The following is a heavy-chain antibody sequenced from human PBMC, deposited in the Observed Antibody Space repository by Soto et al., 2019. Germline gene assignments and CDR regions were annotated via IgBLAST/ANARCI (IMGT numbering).Heavy chain of an antibody. CDR1: GFSLTTSGVG. Sequence: QITLNESGPTVVKPAETLTLTCTFSGFSLTTSGVGVGWIRQSPGKAPEWLALIYWDDDKRYSASLKSRLTITKASSKIQVVLTMASVDPADPATYYCAHRILRTVFGLVTTTAIYFDFWRQGTPVVVSS. CDR3: AHRILRTVFGLVTTTAIYFDF. V-gene: IGHV2-5*02. D-gene: IGHD3-3*01. CDR2: IYWDDDK. J-gene: IGHJ4*02.